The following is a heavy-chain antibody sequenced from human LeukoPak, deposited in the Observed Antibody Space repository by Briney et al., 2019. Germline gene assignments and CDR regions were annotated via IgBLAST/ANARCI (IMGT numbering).Heavy chain of an antibody. D-gene: IGHD3-10*01. CDR2: IYYSGST. CDR3: ARDGDVVRGVILSPNWFDP. V-gene: IGHV4-39*02. Sequence: SETLSLTCTVSGGSISSSSYYWGWIRQPPGKGLEWIGSIYYSGSTYYNPSLKSRVTISVDTSKNQFSLKLSSVTAADTAVYYCARDGDVVRGVILSPNWFDPWGQGTLVTVSS. J-gene: IGHJ5*02. CDR1: GGSISSSSYY.